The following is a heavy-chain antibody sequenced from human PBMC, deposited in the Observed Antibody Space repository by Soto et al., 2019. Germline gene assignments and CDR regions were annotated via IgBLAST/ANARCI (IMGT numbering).Heavy chain of an antibody. CDR2: IYYSGST. V-gene: IGHV4-59*01. Sequence: PSETLSLTCTVSGGSISSYYWSWIRQPPGKGLEWIGYIYYSGSTNYNPSLKSRVTTSVDTSKNQFSLKLSSVTAADTAVYYCAREPYYYYMDVWGKGTTVTVSS. J-gene: IGHJ6*03. CDR3: AREPYYYYMDV. CDR1: GGSISSYY.